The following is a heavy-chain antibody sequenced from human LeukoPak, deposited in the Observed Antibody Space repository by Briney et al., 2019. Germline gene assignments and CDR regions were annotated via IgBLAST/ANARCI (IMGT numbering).Heavy chain of an antibody. V-gene: IGHV4-61*01. CDR3: AREGGRFLEWTPDAFDI. CDR2: IYYSGST. J-gene: IGHJ3*02. D-gene: IGHD3-3*01. CDR1: GGSISSGSYY. Sequence: SETLSLTCTVSGGSISSGSYYWSWIRQPPGKGLEWIGYIYYSGSTNYNPSLKSRVTISVDTSKNQFSLKLSSVTAADTAVYYCAREGGRFLEWTPDAFDIWGQGTMVTVSS.